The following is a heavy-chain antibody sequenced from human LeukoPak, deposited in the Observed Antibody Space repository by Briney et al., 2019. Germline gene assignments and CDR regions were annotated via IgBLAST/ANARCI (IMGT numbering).Heavy chain of an antibody. V-gene: IGHV1-46*01. CDR1: GYTFTSYY. CDR2: INPSGGST. CDR3: ATTAGGQYSSSLPYY. D-gene: IGHD6-13*01. J-gene: IGHJ4*02. Sequence: ASVKVSCKASGYTFTSYYMHWVRQAPGQGLEWMGIINPSGGSTSYAQKFQGRVTMTRDTSTSTVYMELSSLRAEDTAVYYCATTAGGQYSSSLPYYWGQGTLVTVSS.